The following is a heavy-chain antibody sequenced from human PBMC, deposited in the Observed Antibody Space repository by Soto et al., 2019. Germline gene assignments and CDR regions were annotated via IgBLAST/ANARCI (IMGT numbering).Heavy chain of an antibody. CDR1: GFAFSSSW. CDR3: VSYTSGTPF. J-gene: IGHJ4*02. Sequence: EVQLVESGGGLVQPGGSLRLSCAASGFAFSSSWMHWLRQAPGKGLVWVSHINTDGSVTNYADSVKGRFTISRDNAKNTVYLQMYNLRAEDTALYYCVSYTSGTPFWGQGTLVTVSS. D-gene: IGHD2-2*02. CDR2: INTDGSVT. V-gene: IGHV3-74*01.